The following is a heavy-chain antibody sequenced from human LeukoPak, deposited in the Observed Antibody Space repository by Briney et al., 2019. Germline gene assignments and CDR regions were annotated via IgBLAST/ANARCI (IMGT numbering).Heavy chain of an antibody. CDR1: GYTFTSYD. CDR3: ARVLARQWYSSRKYYFDY. V-gene: IGHV1-8*01. CDR2: MNPNSGNT. D-gene: IGHD6-13*01. J-gene: IGHJ4*02. Sequence: GASVKVSCKASGYTFTSYDINWVRQATGQGLEWMGWMNPNSGNTGYAQKFQGRVTMTRHTSISTAYMELSSLRSEDTAVYYCARVLARQWYSSRKYYFDYWGQGTLVTVSS.